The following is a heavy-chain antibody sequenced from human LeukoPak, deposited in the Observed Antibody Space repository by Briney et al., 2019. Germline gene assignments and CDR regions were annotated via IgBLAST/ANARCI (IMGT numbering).Heavy chain of an antibody. Sequence: ASVNVSFKASGYTFTSYDINWVRQATGQGLEWMGWMNPNSGNTGYAQKFQGRVTMTRNTSISTAYMELSSLRSEDTAVYYCARFRRAVAGFMWGQGTLVTVSS. CDR2: MNPNSGNT. D-gene: IGHD6-19*01. J-gene: IGHJ4*02. CDR3: ARFRRAVAGFM. V-gene: IGHV1-8*01. CDR1: GYTFTSYD.